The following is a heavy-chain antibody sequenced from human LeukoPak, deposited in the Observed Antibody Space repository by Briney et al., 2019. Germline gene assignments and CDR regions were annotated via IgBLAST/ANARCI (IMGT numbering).Heavy chain of an antibody. J-gene: IGHJ3*02. Sequence: GGSLRLSCVAFGFTFSSSSVNWVRQAPGRGLEWVSYISSSSSTIYYADSVKGRFTISRDNAKNSLYLEMNSLRAEDTAVYYCARDGIYDYVFDIWGQGTMVTVSS. CDR3: ARDGIYDYVFDI. D-gene: IGHD3-16*01. V-gene: IGHV3-48*04. CDR1: GFTFSSSS. CDR2: ISSSSSTI.